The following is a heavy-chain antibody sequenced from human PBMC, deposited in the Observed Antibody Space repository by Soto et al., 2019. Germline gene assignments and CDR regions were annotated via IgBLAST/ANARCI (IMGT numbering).Heavy chain of an antibody. CDR1: GYTFTSYG. J-gene: IGHJ1*01. Sequence: GASVKVSCKASGYTFTSYGISWVRQAPGQGLEWMGWISAYNGNTNYAQKLQGRVTMTTDTSTSTAYMELRSLRSDDTAVYYCARDFSYYDSSGYYSSSEYFQHWGQGTLVTVSS. CDR3: ARDFSYYDSSGYYSSSEYFQH. D-gene: IGHD3-22*01. V-gene: IGHV1-18*01. CDR2: ISAYNGNT.